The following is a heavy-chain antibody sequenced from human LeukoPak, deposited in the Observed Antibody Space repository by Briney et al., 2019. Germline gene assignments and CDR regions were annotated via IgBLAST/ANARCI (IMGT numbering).Heavy chain of an antibody. J-gene: IGHJ4*02. D-gene: IGHD5-18*01. V-gene: IGHV3-30-3*01. Sequence: PGGSLRLSCAASGFTFSSYAMRWVRQAPGKGLEWVAVISYDGSNKYYADSVKGRFTISRDNSKNTLYLQMNSLRAEDTAVYYCASDVDTAMALAYWGQGTLVTVSS. CDR2: ISYDGSNK. CDR3: ASDVDTAMALAY. CDR1: GFTFSSYA.